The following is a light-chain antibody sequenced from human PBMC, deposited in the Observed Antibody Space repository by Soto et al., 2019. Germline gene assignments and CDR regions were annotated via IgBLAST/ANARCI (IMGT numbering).Light chain of an antibody. J-gene: IGKJ5*01. Sequence: EIVLTQSPGTLSLSPGERDTLLSRASPSVTNFLAWYQQKPGQAPRLLIYGAFNRATGIPARFSGSGSGTDFTLTISSLEPEDSAVYYCQQRNVWPPVTFGQGTRLEIK. V-gene: IGKV3-11*01. CDR1: PSVTNF. CDR2: GAF. CDR3: QQRNVWPPVT.